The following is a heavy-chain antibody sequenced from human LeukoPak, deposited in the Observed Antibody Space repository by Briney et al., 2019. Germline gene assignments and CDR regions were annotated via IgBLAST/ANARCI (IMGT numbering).Heavy chain of an antibody. CDR2: ISSSGSTI. D-gene: IGHD5-18*01. Sequence: GGSLRLSCAASGFTFSSYEMNWVRQAPGKGLEWVSYISSSGSTIYYADSAKGRFTISRDNAKNSLYLQMDSLRAEDTAVYYCARDRKDGYSYGSNVVWGQGTTVTVSS. V-gene: IGHV3-48*03. J-gene: IGHJ6*02. CDR1: GFTFSSYE. CDR3: ARDRKDGYSYGSNVV.